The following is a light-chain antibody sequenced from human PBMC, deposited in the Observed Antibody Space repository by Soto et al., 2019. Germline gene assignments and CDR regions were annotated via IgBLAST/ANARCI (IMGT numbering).Light chain of an antibody. CDR1: GATSD. CDR3: QSFDSSLSALYV. V-gene: IGLV1-40*01. CDR2: GNN. Sequence: QSVLTQPPSVSGAPGQRVTISCIGATSDVHWYQHLPGTASKLLIYGNNNRPSGVPDRFSGSKSGTSASLAITGLQAEDEADYYCQSFDSSLSALYVFGTGTKVTVL. J-gene: IGLJ1*01.